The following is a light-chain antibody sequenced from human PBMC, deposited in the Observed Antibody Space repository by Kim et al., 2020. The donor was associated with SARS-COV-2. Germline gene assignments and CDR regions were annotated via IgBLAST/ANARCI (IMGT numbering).Light chain of an antibody. V-gene: IGLV3-1*01. J-gene: IGLJ3*02. Sequence: SYELTQPPSVSVSPGQTASITCSGDKSGNKYTCWYQQKPGQSPVLVIYQDSKRPSGIPERFSGSNSGNTATLTIRGTQAMDEADYYCQAWDRTTVVFGGG. CDR2: QDS. CDR3: QAWDRTTVV. CDR1: KSGNKY.